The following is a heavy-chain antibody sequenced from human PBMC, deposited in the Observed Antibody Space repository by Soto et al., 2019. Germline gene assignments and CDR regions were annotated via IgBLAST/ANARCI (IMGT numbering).Heavy chain of an antibody. CDR2: IGTAGDT. J-gene: IGHJ3*02. D-gene: IGHD2-15*01. CDR3: ARAQRYCSGGSCYSVAFDI. CDR1: GFTFSSYD. V-gene: IGHV3-13*01. Sequence: EVQLVESGGDLVQPGGSLRLSCAASGFTFSSYDMHWVRQATGKGLEWVSAIGTAGDTYYPGSVKGRFTISRENAKNSLYLQMNSLRAGDTAVYYCARAQRYCSGGSCYSVAFDIWGQGTMVTVSS.